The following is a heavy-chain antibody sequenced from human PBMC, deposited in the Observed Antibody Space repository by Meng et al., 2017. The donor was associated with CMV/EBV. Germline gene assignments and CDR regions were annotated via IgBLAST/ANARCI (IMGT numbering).Heavy chain of an antibody. CDR2: MNPNSGNT. CDR3: ARGRLFCSSTICRNGGIGY. J-gene: IGHJ4*02. CDR1: GYTFTSYD. Sequence: ASVKVSCKASGYTFTSYDINWVRQATGQGLEWMGWMNPNSGNTGYAQKFQGRVTITRNTSISTAYMELSSLRSEDTAVYYCARGRLFCSSTICRNGGIGYWGQGTLVTVSS. D-gene: IGHD2-2*01. V-gene: IGHV1-8*03.